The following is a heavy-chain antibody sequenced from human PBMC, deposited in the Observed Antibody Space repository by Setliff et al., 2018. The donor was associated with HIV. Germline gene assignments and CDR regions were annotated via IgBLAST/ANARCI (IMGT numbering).Heavy chain of an antibody. V-gene: IGHV1-2*02. J-gene: IGHJ4*02. CDR2: INPNSGGT. CDR3: ARVPDWGTINFDY. CDR1: GYTFTGYY. D-gene: IGHD7-27*01. Sequence: ASVKVSCKASGYTFTGYYMHWVRQAPGQGLEWMGWINPNSGGTNYVQKFQGRVTMTGDTSISTAYMELSRLRSDDTAVYYCARVPDWGTINFDYWGQGTLVTVSS.